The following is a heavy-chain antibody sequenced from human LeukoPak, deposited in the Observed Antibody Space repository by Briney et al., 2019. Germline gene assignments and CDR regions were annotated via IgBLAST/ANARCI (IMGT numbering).Heavy chain of an antibody. CDR1: GFAFSSYA. CDR3: ARVPSYYYGSGSYSAFDY. Sequence: GGSLRLSCAASGFAFSSYAMHWVRQAPGKGLEWVAVISYDGSNKYYADSVKGRFTISRDNSKNTLYLQMNSLRAEDTAVYYCARVPSYYYGSGSYSAFDYWGQGTLVTVSP. V-gene: IGHV3-30-3*01. J-gene: IGHJ4*02. CDR2: ISYDGSNK. D-gene: IGHD3-10*01.